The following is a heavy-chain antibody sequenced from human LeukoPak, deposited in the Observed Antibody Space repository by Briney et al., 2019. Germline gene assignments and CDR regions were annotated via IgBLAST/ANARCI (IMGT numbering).Heavy chain of an antibody. D-gene: IGHD3-22*01. CDR3: AREEGDTPYYASSGYYLDY. Sequence: GASVKVSCKASGYTFTSYYMHWVRQAPGQGLEWMGIINPSGGSTSYAQKFQGRVSMTRDTSTSTVYMELSSLRSEDTAVYYCAREEGDTPYYASSGYYLDYWGQGTLVTVSS. V-gene: IGHV1-46*01. CDR1: GYTFTSYY. CDR2: INPSGGST. J-gene: IGHJ4*02.